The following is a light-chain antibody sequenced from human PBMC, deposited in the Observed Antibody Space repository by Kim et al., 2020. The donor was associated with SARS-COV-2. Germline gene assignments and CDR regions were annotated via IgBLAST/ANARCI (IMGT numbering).Light chain of an antibody. Sequence: GQRVTISCSGSSSNIGTNTVNWYHQLPGTAPKLLIYSNNQRPSGVPDRISGSQSGTSASLAISGLQSEDEADYYCAAWDDSLNGPVFGGGTKVTVL. CDR3: AAWDDSLNGPV. CDR1: SSNIGTNT. J-gene: IGLJ3*02. CDR2: SNN. V-gene: IGLV1-44*01.